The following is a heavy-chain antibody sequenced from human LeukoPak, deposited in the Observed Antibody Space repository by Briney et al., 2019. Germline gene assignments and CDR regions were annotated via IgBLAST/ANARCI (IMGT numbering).Heavy chain of an antibody. CDR1: GGTFSIYA. V-gene: IGHV1-69*13. Sequence: SVTVSCTASGGTFSIYAISWVRQAPGQGLEWMGGIIPIIDTANYAQKFQGRVTITADESTSTAYMELSSLRSEDTAVYYCARASIDSRLRYYYGMDVWGQGTTVTVSS. CDR3: ARASIDSRLRYYYGMDV. J-gene: IGHJ6*02. D-gene: IGHD3-22*01. CDR2: IIPIIDTA.